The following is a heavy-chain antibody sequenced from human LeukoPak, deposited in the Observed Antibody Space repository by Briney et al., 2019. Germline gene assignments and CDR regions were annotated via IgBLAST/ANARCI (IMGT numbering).Heavy chain of an antibody. V-gene: IGHV4-39*01. CDR2: IFNNEST. D-gene: IGHD3-3*01. CDR1: GGSITSSAFH. J-gene: IGHJ6*03. CDR3: ARRGASIFGTVGYYYYMDV. Sequence: SETLSLTCTVPGGSITSSAFHWGWIRQSPGKGLEWVGTIFNNESTNYNPSLKSRLAISVDKSKNQFYVKLTSVTAADTTVYYCARRGASIFGTVGYYYYMDVWGKGTMVTVSS.